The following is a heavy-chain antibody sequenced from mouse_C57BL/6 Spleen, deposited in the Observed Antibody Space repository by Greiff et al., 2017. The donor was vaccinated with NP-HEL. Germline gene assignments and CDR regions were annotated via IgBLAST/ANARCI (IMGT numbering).Heavy chain of an antibody. CDR1: GFSLTSYG. CDR3: AKNGGVRPRYFDD. Sequence: VKLVESGPGLVQPSQSLSITCTVSGFSLTSYGVHWVRQSPGKGLEWLGVIWRGGSTDYNAAFMSRLSITKDNSKSQVFFKMNSLQADDTAIYYCAKNGGVRPRYFDDWGKGTTLTVSS. J-gene: IGHJ2*01. CDR2: IWRGGST. V-gene: IGHV2-5*01.